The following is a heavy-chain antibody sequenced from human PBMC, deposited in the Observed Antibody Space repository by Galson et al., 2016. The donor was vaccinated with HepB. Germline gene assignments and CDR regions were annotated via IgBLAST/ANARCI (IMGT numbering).Heavy chain of an antibody. Sequence: SLRLSCAASGFTFRSYGMHWVRQAPGKGLEWVAVIWYDGSNKYYADSVKGRFTISRDSSTLYLQMNSLRAEDTAVYYCARDRLASGNHLDYWGQGTLVTVAS. J-gene: IGHJ4*02. CDR1: GFTFRSYG. D-gene: IGHD4-23*01. V-gene: IGHV3-33*08. CDR3: ARDRLASGNHLDY. CDR2: IWYDGSNK.